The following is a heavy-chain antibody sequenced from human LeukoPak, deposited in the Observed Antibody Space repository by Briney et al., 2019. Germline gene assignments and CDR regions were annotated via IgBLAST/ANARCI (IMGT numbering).Heavy chain of an antibody. D-gene: IGHD3-10*01. V-gene: IGHV3-30*04. CDR3: ARDLDGSGSYHWFDP. CDR2: ISYDGSNK. Sequence: GGSLRLSCAASGFTFSSYAMHWVRQAPGEGLEWVAVISYDGSNKYYADSVKGRFTISRDNSKNTLYLQMNSLRAEDTAVYYCARDLDGSGSYHWFDPWGQGTLVTVSA. CDR1: GFTFSSYA. J-gene: IGHJ5*02.